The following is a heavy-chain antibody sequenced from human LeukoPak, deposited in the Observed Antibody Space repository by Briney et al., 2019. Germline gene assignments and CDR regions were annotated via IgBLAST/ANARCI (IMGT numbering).Heavy chain of an antibody. CDR3: ARVALVSGPSYGSESEAADY. Sequence: KTGGSLRLSCAASGFTFSSYWMSWVRQAPGKGLEWVSSISSSSSYIYYADSVRGRFTISRDNPKNSLYLQMNSLRAEDTAVYYCARVALVSGPSYGSESEAADYWGQGTLVTVSS. J-gene: IGHJ4*02. D-gene: IGHD3-10*01. CDR1: GFTFSSYW. CDR2: ISSSSSYI. V-gene: IGHV3-21*01.